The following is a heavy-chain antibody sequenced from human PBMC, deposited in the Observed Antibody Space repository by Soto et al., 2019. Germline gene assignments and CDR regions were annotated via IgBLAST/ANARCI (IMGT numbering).Heavy chain of an antibody. V-gene: IGHV4-59*08. CDR1: GGSIRSYY. D-gene: IGHD3-10*01. CDR3: ARRYGGAFDI. Sequence: QVQLQESGPGLVKPSETLSLTCTVSGGSIRSYYWSWIRQPPGKGLQWIGYIYYSGSTNYNPSLKSRVTISVDTSKNHFPLKLSSVTAADTAVYYCARRYGGAFDIWGQGTMVTVSS. J-gene: IGHJ3*02. CDR2: IYYSGST.